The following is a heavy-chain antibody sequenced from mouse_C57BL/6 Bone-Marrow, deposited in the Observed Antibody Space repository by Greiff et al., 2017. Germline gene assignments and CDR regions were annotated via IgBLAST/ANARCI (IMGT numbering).Heavy chain of an antibody. D-gene: IGHD2-12*01. CDR3: ALYDEDY. J-gene: IGHJ2*01. V-gene: IGHV1-81*01. CDR2: IYPRSGNT. Sequence: QVQLQQSGAELARPGASVKLSCKASGYTFTSYGISWVKQRTGQGLEWIGEIYPRSGNTYYNEKFKGKATLTADKSSSKAYMELRSLTSEDSAVYFCALYDEDYGGQGTTLTVSS. CDR1: GYTFTSYG.